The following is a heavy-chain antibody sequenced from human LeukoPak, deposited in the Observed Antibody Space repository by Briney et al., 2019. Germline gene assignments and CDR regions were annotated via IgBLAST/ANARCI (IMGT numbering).Heavy chain of an antibody. D-gene: IGHD4-23*01. J-gene: IGHJ4*02. Sequence: GGSLRLSCAASGFNFRSYSMNWVRQAPGKGLEWVSCISSDSSNISYADSVKGRFSISRDNAKNSLFLQMSSLRAEDTAVFYCAREVTDYGGNRDFDFWGQGTLVTVSS. CDR3: AREVTDYGGNRDFDF. CDR2: ISSDSSNI. CDR1: GFNFRSYS. V-gene: IGHV3-21*01.